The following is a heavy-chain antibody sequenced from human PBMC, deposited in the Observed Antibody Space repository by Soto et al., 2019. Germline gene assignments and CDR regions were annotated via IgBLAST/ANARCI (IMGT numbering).Heavy chain of an antibody. V-gene: IGHV1-2*04. Sequence: ASVKVSCKASGGTFSSYAISWVRQAPGQGLEWMGWINPNSGGTNYAQKFQGWVTMTRDTSISTAYMELSRLRSDDTAVYYCARGGYQLLFDYYYYGMDVWGQGTTVTVSS. D-gene: IGHD2-2*01. CDR3: ARGGYQLLFDYYYYGMDV. CDR2: INPNSGGT. CDR1: GGTFSSYA. J-gene: IGHJ6*02.